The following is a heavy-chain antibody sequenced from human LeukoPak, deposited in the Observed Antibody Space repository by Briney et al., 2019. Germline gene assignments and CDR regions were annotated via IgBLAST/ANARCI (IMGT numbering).Heavy chain of an antibody. CDR1: GYTFSEYY. V-gene: IGHV1-2*02. Sequence: ASVKVSCKTSGYTFSEYYIYWVRQAPGQGLEWMGWIDPSTGGTNYAQNFQGRVTMTRDTSTTTVYMELSSLKSDDTAVYHCARGNNYGSWSLFYGWGQGTLVTVSS. D-gene: IGHD3-10*01. J-gene: IGHJ4*02. CDR3: ARGNNYGSWSLFYG. CDR2: IDPSTGGT.